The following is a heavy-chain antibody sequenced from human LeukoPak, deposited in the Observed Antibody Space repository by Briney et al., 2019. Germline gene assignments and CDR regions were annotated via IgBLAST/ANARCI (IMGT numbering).Heavy chain of an antibody. J-gene: IGHJ3*02. CDR3: ARQKRAAAGSFDI. CDR1: GDSISSGRNY. Sequence: PSETLSLTCTVSGDSISSGRNYWAWIRQTPGKGLEWIASIYYSGSTSYNPSLSSRVTISVDTSKNQFSLKLSSVTAADTAVYYCARQKRAAAGSFDIWGQGTMVTVSS. V-gene: IGHV4-39*01. CDR2: IYYSGST. D-gene: IGHD6-13*01.